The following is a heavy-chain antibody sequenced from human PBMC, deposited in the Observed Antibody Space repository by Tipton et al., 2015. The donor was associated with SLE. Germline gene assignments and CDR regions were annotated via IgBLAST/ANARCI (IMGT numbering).Heavy chain of an antibody. D-gene: IGHD5-12*01. CDR2: IYYSGIT. CDR3: ARAGTGVANTYWYFDL. J-gene: IGHJ2*01. Sequence: LRLSCTVSGGSISSHYWSWIRQPPGKGLEWIGYIYYSGITYYNPSLKSRVTISVDTSKNQFSLKLSSVTAADTAVYYCARAGTGVANTYWYFDLWGRGTLVTVSS. V-gene: IGHV4-59*11. CDR1: GGSISSHY.